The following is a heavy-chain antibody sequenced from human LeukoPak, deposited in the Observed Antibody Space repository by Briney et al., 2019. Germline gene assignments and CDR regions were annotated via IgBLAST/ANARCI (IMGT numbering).Heavy chain of an antibody. J-gene: IGHJ6*03. CDR2: ISAYNGNT. CDR3: ARVYYGSGSYYREYYYYYMDV. Sequence: ASVKVSCKASGYTFTSYGISWVRQAPGQGLEWMGWISAYNGNTNYAQKLQGSVTMTTDTSTSTAYMELRSLRSDDTAVYYCARVYYGSGSYYREYYYYYMDVWGKGTTVTVSS. D-gene: IGHD3-10*01. CDR1: GYTFTSYG. V-gene: IGHV1-18*01.